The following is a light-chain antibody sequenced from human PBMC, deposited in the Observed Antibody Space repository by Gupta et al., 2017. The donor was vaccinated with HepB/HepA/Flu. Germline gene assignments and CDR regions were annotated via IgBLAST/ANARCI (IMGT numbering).Light chain of an antibody. J-gene: IGLJ2*01. CDR3: SSDTSSSNLVV. Sequence: QSALTQPASVSGSPGPSITISCTGTSSDVGGYNYVSWYQQHPGQAPKLMIYDVSNRPSGVSNRFSGSKSGTTASLTISGLQAEDEADYYCSSDTSSSNLVVFGGGTKLTVL. CDR1: SSDVGGYNY. CDR2: DVS. V-gene: IGLV2-14*01.